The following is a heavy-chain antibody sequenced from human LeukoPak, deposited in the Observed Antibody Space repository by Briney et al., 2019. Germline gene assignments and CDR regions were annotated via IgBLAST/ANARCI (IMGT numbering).Heavy chain of an antibody. CDR2: ISGSGTVT. CDR1: GFTFSSYE. V-gene: IGHV3-48*03. CDR3: ARDGTPSYSTGWVYMDV. D-gene: IGHD6-25*01. Sequence: GGSLRLSCAASGFTFSSYEMNWVRQAPGKGLEWISYISGSGTVTHYADSVEGRFTISRDNTKNSLYLQMNSLRGEDTAVYYCARDGTPSYSTGWVYMDVWGKGTTVTISS. J-gene: IGHJ6*04.